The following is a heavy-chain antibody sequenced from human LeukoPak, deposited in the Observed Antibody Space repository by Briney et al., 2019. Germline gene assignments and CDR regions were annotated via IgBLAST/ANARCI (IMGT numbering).Heavy chain of an antibody. CDR2: IYYSGST. J-gene: IGHJ4*02. D-gene: IGHD5-24*01. CDR3: AAFRDGYNWHLDY. V-gene: IGHV4-59*01. CDR1: GGSISSYY. Sequence: IPSETLSLTCTVSGGSISSYYWSWIRQPPGKGLEWIGYIYYSGSTNYNPSLKSRVTISVDTSKNQFSLKLSSVTAADTAVYYCAAFRDGYNWHLDYWGQGTLVTVSS.